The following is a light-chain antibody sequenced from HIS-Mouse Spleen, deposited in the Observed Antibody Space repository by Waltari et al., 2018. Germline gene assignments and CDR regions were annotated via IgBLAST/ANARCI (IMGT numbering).Light chain of an antibody. V-gene: IGKV3-15*01. J-gene: IGKJ3*01. CDR2: GAS. CDR3: QQYNNWPPFT. Sequence: ELVMTQSPATLSVSTGERATLSCRASQSVSSNLAWYQQKPGQAPRLLIYGASTRATGIPARFSGSGSGTEFTLTISSLQSEDFAVYYCQQYNNWPPFTFGPGTKVDIK. CDR1: QSVSSN.